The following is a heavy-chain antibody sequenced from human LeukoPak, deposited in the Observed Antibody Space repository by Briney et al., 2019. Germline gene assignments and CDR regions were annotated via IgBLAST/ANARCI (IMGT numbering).Heavy chain of an antibody. CDR3: ARGYDFWSGYSY. CDR1: GYTFTGYY. V-gene: IGHV1-2*02. D-gene: IGHD3-3*01. CDR2: INPNSGGT. J-gene: IGHJ4*02. Sequence: ASVKVSCKVSGYTFTGYYMHWVRQAPGQGLEWMGWINPNSGGTNYAQKFQGRVTMTRDTSISTAYMELSRLRSDDTAVYYCARGYDFWSGYSYWGQGTLVTVSS.